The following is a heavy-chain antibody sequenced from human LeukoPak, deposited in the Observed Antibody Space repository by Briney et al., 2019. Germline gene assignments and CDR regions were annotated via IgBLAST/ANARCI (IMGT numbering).Heavy chain of an antibody. CDR1: GGSISSYY. D-gene: IGHD3-3*01. CDR3: ARDSTYDFWTANGMDV. Sequence: MPSETLSLTCTVSGGSISSYYWSWIRQPAGRGLEWIGRIYTSGSTNYNPSLKSRVTMSVDTSKNQFSLKLSSVTAADTAVYYCARDSTYDFWTANGMDVWGQGTTVTVSS. CDR2: IYTSGST. V-gene: IGHV4-4*07. J-gene: IGHJ6*02.